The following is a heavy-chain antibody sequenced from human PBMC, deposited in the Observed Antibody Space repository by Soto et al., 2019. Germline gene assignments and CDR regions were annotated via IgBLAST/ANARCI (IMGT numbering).Heavy chain of an antibody. CDR1: GYIFVNDG. V-gene: IGHV1-18*01. CDR3: VMVDNYVTPTPQDV. CDR2: ISPYTGNT. D-gene: IGHD3-16*01. J-gene: IGHJ6*02. Sequence: QVQLVQSGDEVKKHGASVKVSCKASGYIFVNDGIAWVRQAPGQGLEWMGWISPYTGNTHSATKVQARLTMTTDTSTSTAYMDLGSLTSDDTAVYYCVMVDNYVTPTPQDVWGQGTTVTVSS.